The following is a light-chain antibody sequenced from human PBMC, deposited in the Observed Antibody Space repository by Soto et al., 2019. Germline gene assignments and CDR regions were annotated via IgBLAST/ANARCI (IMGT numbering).Light chain of an antibody. CDR3: YSAADNNYV. CDR2: KDS. V-gene: IGLV3-27*01. Sequence: SSELTQPSSVSVSPGQTARITCSGDLLAKKYGRWFQQKPDQAPVLVIYKDSERPSGIPDRFSGSSSGTTVTLTISGAQVEDEADYYCYSAADNNYVFGTGTKLTVL. CDR1: LLAKKY. J-gene: IGLJ1*01.